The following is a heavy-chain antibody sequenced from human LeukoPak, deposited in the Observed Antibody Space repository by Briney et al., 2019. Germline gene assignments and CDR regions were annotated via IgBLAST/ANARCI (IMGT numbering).Heavy chain of an antibody. CDR1: GGTFSSYA. CDR3: ARDLMVRGPMDV. V-gene: IGHV1-18*01. D-gene: IGHD3-10*01. CDR2: ISAYNGNT. J-gene: IGHJ6*03. Sequence: ASVKVSCKASGGTFSSYAISWVRQAPGQGLEWMGWISAYNGNTNYAQKLQGRVTMTTDTSTSTAYMELRSLRSDDTAVYYCARDLMVRGPMDVWGKGTTVTVSS.